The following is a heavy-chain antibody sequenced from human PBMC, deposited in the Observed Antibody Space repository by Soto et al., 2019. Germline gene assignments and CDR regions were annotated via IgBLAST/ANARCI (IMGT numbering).Heavy chain of an antibody. J-gene: IGHJ4*02. D-gene: IGHD6-13*01. Sequence: ASVKVSCKASGYTFTSYGISWVRQAPGQGLEWMGWISAYNGNTNYAQKLQGRVTMTTDTSTSTAYMELRSLRSDDTAVYYCASDRRGQQLIGLFDYWGQGTLVTVSS. CDR2: ISAYNGNT. CDR1: GYTFTSYG. V-gene: IGHV1-18*01. CDR3: ASDRRGQQLIGLFDY.